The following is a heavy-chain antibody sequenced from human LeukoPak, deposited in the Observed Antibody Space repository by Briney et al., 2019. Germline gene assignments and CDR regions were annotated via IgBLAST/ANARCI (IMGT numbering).Heavy chain of an antibody. Sequence: ASVKVSCKASGGTFSSYAISWVRQAPGQGLEWMGRIIPILDITNYAQKFQGRVTITADKSTSTAYMELSRLRSDDTAVYYCARARIAVAGTGFDYWGQGTLVTVSS. J-gene: IGHJ4*02. D-gene: IGHD6-19*01. CDR3: ARARIAVAGTGFDY. V-gene: IGHV1-69*04. CDR1: GGTFSSYA. CDR2: IIPILDIT.